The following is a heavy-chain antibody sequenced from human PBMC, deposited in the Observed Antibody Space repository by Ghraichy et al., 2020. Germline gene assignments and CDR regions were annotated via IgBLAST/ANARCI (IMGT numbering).Heavy chain of an antibody. CDR2: ISWNSGSI. Sequence: GGSLRLSCAASGFTFDDYAMHWVRQAPGKGLEWVSGISWNSGSIGYADSVKGRFTISRDNAKNSLYLQMNSLRAEDTALYYCAKDMGSVRSGIDYYYGMDVWSQGTTVTVSS. CDR1: GFTFDDYA. V-gene: IGHV3-9*01. J-gene: IGHJ6*02. D-gene: IGHD4-17*01. CDR3: AKDMGSVRSGIDYYYGMDV.